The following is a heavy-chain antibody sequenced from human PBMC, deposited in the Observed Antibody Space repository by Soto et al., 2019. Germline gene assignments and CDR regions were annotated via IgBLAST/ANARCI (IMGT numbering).Heavy chain of an antibody. D-gene: IGHD6-19*01. V-gene: IGHV4-39*01. CDR1: GGSISSSSYY. Sequence: SETLSLTCTVSGGSISSSSYYCVCIRQPPGKGLEWIGSIYYSGSTYYNPSLKSRVTISVDTSKNQFSLKLSSVTAADTAVYYCARQGRSYSSGWYDYWGQGTLVTVSS. J-gene: IGHJ4*02. CDR3: ARQGRSYSSGWYDY. CDR2: IYYSGST.